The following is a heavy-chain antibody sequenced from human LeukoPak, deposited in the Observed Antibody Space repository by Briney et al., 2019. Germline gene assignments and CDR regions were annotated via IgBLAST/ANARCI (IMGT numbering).Heavy chain of an antibody. D-gene: IGHD3-22*01. CDR3: ARSGSGYRREPYFYGVDV. CDR2: FYYSGTT. Sequence: SETLSLTCTVSGGPISRNSYYWGWIRQSPGKGLEWVAIFYYSGTTFKNPSLKSRVTISVDPSQNQFSLNLISVIAADTAVYYCARSGSGYRREPYFYGVDVWGQGATVTVSS. V-gene: IGHV4-39*07. J-gene: IGHJ6*02. CDR1: GGPISRNSYY.